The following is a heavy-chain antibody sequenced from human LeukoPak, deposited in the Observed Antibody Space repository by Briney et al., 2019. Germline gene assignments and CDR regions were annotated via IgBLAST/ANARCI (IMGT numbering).Heavy chain of an antibody. D-gene: IGHD3-22*01. V-gene: IGHV4-34*01. J-gene: IGHJ4*02. CDR1: GGSFSGYY. CDR3: ARRPGYYYDSSSYYFEVYYFDY. Sequence: SETLSLTCAVYGGSFSGYYWSWIRQPPGKGLEWIGEINHSGSTNYNPSLKSRVTISVDTSKNQFSLKLSSVTAADTAVYYCARRPGYYYDSSSYYFEVYYFDYWGQGTLVTVSS. CDR2: INHSGST.